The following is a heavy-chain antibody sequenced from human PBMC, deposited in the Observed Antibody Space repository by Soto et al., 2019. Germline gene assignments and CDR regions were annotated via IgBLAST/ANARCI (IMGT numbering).Heavy chain of an antibody. Sequence: SETLSLTCTVSGGSISSSSYYWGWIRQPPGKGLEWIGSISYSGSTNYNPSLKSRVTISVDTSKNQFSLKLSSVTAADTAVYYCARERVAAAGTLFDYWGQGTLVTVSS. V-gene: IGHV4-39*07. CDR2: ISYSGST. J-gene: IGHJ4*02. CDR1: GGSISSSSYY. D-gene: IGHD6-13*01. CDR3: ARERVAAAGTLFDY.